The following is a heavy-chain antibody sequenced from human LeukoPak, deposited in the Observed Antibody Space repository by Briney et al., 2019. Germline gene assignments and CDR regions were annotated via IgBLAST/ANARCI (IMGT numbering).Heavy chain of an antibody. V-gene: IGHV3-11*04. CDR2: ISSSGSTI. CDR3: ASGTPDYGDYEGFDY. D-gene: IGHD4-17*01. Sequence: GGSLRLSCAASGFTVSSNYINWVRQAPGKGLEWVSYISSSGSTIYYADSVKARFTISRDNAKNSLYLQMNSLRAEDTAVYYCASGTPDYGDYEGFDYWGQGTLVTVSS. CDR1: GFTVSSNY. J-gene: IGHJ4*02.